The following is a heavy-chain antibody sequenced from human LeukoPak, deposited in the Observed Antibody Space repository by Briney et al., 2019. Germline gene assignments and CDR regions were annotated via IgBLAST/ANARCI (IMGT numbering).Heavy chain of an antibody. CDR1: GFTSSSYG. D-gene: IGHD3-10*01. CDR2: ISGSGGST. J-gene: IGHJ5*02. V-gene: IGHV3-23*01. CDR3: ATRSGSSKFDP. Sequence: GGSLRLSCAASGFTSSSYGMSWVRQAPGKGLEWVSAISGSGGSTYYADSVKGRFTISRDNSKNTLYLQMNSLRAEDTAVHYCATRSGSSKFDPWGQGTLVTVSS.